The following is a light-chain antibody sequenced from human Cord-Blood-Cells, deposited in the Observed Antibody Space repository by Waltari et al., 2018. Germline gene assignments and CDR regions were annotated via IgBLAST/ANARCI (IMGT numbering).Light chain of an antibody. V-gene: IGKV1-33*01. CDR3: QQYDNLPRVFT. CDR1: QDISNY. CDR2: DAS. Sequence: DIHMTQSPSSLSASVGDRVTITCQASQDISNYLNWYQQKPGKAPKLLIYDASNLETGVPSRFSGSGSGTDFTFTISSLQPEDIATYYFQQYDNLPRVFTFGPGTKVDIK. J-gene: IGKJ3*01.